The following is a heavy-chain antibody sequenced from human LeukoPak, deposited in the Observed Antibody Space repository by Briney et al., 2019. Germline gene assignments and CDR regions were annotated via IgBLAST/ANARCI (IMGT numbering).Heavy chain of an antibody. CDR1: GFTFSSYA. D-gene: IGHD4-17*01. Sequence: PGGSLRLSCAASGFTFSSYAMSWVRQVPGKGLEWVSAISGSGGSTYYADSVKGRFTISRDNSKNTLYLQMNSLRAEDTAVYYCAKYRGYGDMYYFDYWGQGTLVTVSS. V-gene: IGHV3-23*01. J-gene: IGHJ4*02. CDR3: AKYRGYGDMYYFDY. CDR2: ISGSGGST.